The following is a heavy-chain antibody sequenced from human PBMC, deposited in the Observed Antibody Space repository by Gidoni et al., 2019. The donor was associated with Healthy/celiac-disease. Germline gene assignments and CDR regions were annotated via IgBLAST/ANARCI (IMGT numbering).Heavy chain of an antibody. V-gene: IGHV3-23*01. CDR2: ISGSGDST. CDR3: AKGPDGYSSSWYDY. D-gene: IGHD6-13*01. Sequence: EVQLLESGGGLVQPGGSLRLSCAPSGSPFTSYARSWVRQAPGKGLEWVAAISGSGDSTYYADSVKGRFTISRDNSKNTLYLQMNSLRAEDTAVYYCAKGPDGYSSSWYDYWGQGTLVTVSS. CDR1: GSPFTSYA. J-gene: IGHJ4*02.